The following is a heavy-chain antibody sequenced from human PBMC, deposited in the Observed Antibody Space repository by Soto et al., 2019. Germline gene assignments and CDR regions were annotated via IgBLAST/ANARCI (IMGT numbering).Heavy chain of an antibody. CDR2: INLDGSER. CDR3: ARDRAYNCFDY. V-gene: IGHV3-7*05. J-gene: IGHJ4*02. Sequence: GSLRLSCGASGSTFSSSWMTWVRQAPGKGLEWVANINLDGSERNYVDSVKGRFTISRDNAKNLLYLQMNNLRAEDTAVYYCARDRAYNCFDYWGQGTLVTVSS. CDR1: GSTFSSSW. D-gene: IGHD5-18*01.